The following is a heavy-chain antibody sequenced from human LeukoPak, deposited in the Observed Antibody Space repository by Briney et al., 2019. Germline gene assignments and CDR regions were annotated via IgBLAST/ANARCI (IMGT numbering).Heavy chain of an antibody. V-gene: IGHV3-23*01. Sequence: GGSLRLSCAASGFTFSTYVVSWVRQAPGKGLEWVTDIRGSGGSTYYADSVKGRFTISRDNSKNTLYLQMNSLRAEDTAVYYCANYGPYYYDSSGYYYGMDVWGQGTTVTVSS. CDR3: ANYGPYYYDSSGYYYGMDV. J-gene: IGHJ6*02. CDR2: IRGSGGST. D-gene: IGHD3-22*01. CDR1: GFTFSTYV.